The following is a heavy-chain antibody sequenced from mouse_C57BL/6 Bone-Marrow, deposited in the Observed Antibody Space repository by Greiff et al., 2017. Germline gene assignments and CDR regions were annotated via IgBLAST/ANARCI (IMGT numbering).Heavy chain of an antibody. J-gene: IGHJ2*01. Sequence: VQLQQSGPVLVKPGASVKMSCKASGYTFTDYYMNWVKQSHGKSLEWIGVINPYNGGTSYNQKFKGKATLTVDKSSSTDYIELNSLTSEDSAVYYCARGFITTVVDYWGQGTTLTVSS. CDR1: GYTFTDYY. V-gene: IGHV1-19*01. CDR3: ARGFITTVVDY. CDR2: INPYNGGT. D-gene: IGHD1-1*01.